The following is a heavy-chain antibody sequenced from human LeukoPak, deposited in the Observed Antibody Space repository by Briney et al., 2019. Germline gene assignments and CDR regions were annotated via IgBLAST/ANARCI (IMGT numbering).Heavy chain of an antibody. Sequence: PGGSLRLSCAASGFTFSSYWMSWVRQPPGKGLEWVANIKQDGSEKYYVDSVKGRFTISRDNAKNSLYLQMNSLRAEDTAVYYCARVGTVGYCSGGSCYNFDYWGQGTLVTVSS. CDR1: GFTFSSYW. CDR2: IKQDGSEK. D-gene: IGHD2-15*01. V-gene: IGHV3-7*01. J-gene: IGHJ4*02. CDR3: ARVGTVGYCSGGSCYNFDY.